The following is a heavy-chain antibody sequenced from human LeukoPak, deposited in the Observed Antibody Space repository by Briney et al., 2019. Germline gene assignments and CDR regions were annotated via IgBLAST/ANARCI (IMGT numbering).Heavy chain of an antibody. CDR3: ASGRRGYSYY. CDR2: IYYSGST. V-gene: IGHV4-59*01. Sequence: SETLSLTCTVSGGSISSYYWSWHRQPPGKGLEWIGYIYYSGSTNYNHSLKRRVTISVDTAKNQFSLKLSSVTAADTAVYYCASGRRGYSYYWGQGTLVTVSS. CDR1: GGSISSYY. J-gene: IGHJ4*02. D-gene: IGHD5-18*01.